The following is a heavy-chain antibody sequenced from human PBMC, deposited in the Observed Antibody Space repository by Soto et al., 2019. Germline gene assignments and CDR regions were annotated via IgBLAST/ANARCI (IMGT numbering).Heavy chain of an antibody. Sequence: PSETLSLTCAVYGGSFSGYYWSWIRQPPGKGLEWIGEINHSGSTNYNPSLKSRVTISVDTSKNQFSLKLSSVTAADTAVYYCARGLFDPWGQGTLGTAPQ. CDR1: GGSFSGYY. V-gene: IGHV4-34*01. J-gene: IGHJ5*02. CDR2: INHSGST. CDR3: ARGLFDP.